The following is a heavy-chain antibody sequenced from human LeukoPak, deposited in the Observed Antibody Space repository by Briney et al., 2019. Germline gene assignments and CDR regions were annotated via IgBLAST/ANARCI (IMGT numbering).Heavy chain of an antibody. CDR3: ARRIVGASWFDP. V-gene: IGHV4-4*07. Sequence: SETLSLTCTVSGGSISSYYWSWIRQPAGKGLEWIGRIYTSGSTNYNPSLKSRVTISVDKSKNQFSLKLSSVTAADTAVYYCARRIVGASWFDPWGQGTLVTVSS. J-gene: IGHJ5*02. CDR2: IYTSGST. CDR1: GGSISSYY. D-gene: IGHD1-26*01.